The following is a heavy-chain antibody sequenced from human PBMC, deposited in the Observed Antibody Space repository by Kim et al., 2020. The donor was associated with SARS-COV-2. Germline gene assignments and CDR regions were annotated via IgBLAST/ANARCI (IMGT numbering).Heavy chain of an antibody. J-gene: IGHJ6*01. Sequence: SETLSLTCTVSGGSLSSSSYYWGWIRQPPGKGLEWIGTAYYIVNTYYNPSLKSRVTISVDTSKNQFSLKLGSVTAADTAVYYCARHPRDRTGGYVALYY. CDR3: ARHPRDRTGGYVALYY. D-gene: IGHD6-19*01. V-gene: IGHV4-39*01. CDR1: GGSLSSSSYY. CDR2: AYYIVNT.